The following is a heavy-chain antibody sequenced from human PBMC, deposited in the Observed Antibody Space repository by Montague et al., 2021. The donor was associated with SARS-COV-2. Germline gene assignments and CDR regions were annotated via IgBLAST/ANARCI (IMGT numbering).Heavy chain of an antibody. CDR2: IDWDDDK. Sequence: PALVKPTQTLTLTCAFSGFSLSTSGMCVSWIRQPPGKALERLARIDWDDDKYYSTSLKTRLTISKDTSKNQVVLTMTNMDPVDTATYYCARIRYDILTGYQTLFDYWGQGTLVTVSS. CDR3: ARIRYDILTGYQTLFDY. J-gene: IGHJ4*02. D-gene: IGHD3-9*01. CDR1: GFSLSTSGMC. V-gene: IGHV2-70*11.